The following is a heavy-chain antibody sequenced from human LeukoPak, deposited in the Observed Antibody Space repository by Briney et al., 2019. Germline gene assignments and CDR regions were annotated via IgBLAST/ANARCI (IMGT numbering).Heavy chain of an antibody. J-gene: IGHJ4*02. CDR3: ASVSVGATNDY. Sequence: GGSLRLSCAASGFTFSIYSMNWVRQAPGKGLEWVSYISSSSSTIYYADSVKGRFTISRDNAKNSLYLQMNSLRAEDTAVYYCASVSVGATNDYWGQGTLVTVSS. V-gene: IGHV3-48*04. CDR2: ISSSSSTI. D-gene: IGHD1-26*01. CDR1: GFTFSIYS.